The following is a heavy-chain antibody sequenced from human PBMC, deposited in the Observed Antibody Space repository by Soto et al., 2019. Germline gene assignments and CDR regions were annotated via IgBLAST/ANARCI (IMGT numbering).Heavy chain of an antibody. CDR1: GGSFSGYY. D-gene: IGHD4-17*01. CDR3: ARGTVYYYYYMDV. Sequence: QVQLQQWGAGLLKPSETLSLTCAVYGGSFSGYYWSWIRQPPGKGLEWIGEINHSGSTNYNPSLKSRITISVNTSKNQFSRKLSSVTAADTAVYYCARGTVYYYYYMDVWGKGTTVTVSS. J-gene: IGHJ6*03. CDR2: INHSGST. V-gene: IGHV4-34*01.